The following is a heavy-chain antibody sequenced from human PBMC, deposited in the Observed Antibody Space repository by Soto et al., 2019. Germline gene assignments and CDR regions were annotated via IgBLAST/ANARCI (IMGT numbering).Heavy chain of an antibody. CDR3: ARRSIVATAIYGMDV. Sequence: PGESLKISCKGSGYSFTSYWIGWVRQMPGKGLEWMGIIYPGDSDTRYSPSFQGQVTISADKSISTAYLQWSSLKASDTAMYYCARRSIVATAIYGMDVWGQGTTVTVSS. V-gene: IGHV5-51*01. CDR1: GYSFTSYW. J-gene: IGHJ6*02. D-gene: IGHD3-22*01. CDR2: IYPGDSDT.